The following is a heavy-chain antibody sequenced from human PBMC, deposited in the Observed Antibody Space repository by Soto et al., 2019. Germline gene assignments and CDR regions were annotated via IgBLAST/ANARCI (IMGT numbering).Heavy chain of an antibody. V-gene: IGHV1-8*01. Sequence: QVQLVQSGAEVKKPGASVMVSCKASGYTFGNNDINWVRQATGKGLEWMGWMNPKSGNTGFAQKFQGRVTMTSDTSTTTAYMELSSLRSEDTAVYYCARVTRTWYFDLWGPGTLLTVSS. CDR2: MNPKSGNT. J-gene: IGHJ2*01. CDR1: GYTFGNND. CDR3: ARVTRTWYFDL.